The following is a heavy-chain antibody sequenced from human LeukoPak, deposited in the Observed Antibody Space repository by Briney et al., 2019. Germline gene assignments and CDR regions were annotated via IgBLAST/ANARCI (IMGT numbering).Heavy chain of an antibody. V-gene: IGHV3-48*03. Sequence: GGSLRLSCAASGFTFSSYEMNLVRQAPGKGLEWVSYISSSGSTIYYADSVKGRFTISRDNAKNSLYLQMNSLRAEDTAVYYCASITIFGVVTDKSGYWGQGTLVTVSS. CDR1: GFTFSSYE. J-gene: IGHJ4*02. CDR3: ASITIFGVVTDKSGY. D-gene: IGHD3-3*01. CDR2: ISSSGSTI.